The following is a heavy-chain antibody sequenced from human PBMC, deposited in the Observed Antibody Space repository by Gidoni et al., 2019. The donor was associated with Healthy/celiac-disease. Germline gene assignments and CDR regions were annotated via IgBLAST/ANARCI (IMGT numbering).Heavy chain of an antibody. Sequence: QVQLQESGPGLVKPSETLSLTCTVSGYSISSGYYWGWIRQPPGKGLEWIGSIYHSGSTYYTPSLKSRVTISVDTSKNQFSLKLSSVTAADTAVYYCARGEWLVRVLDYWGQGTLVTVSS. CDR2: IYHSGST. J-gene: IGHJ4*02. D-gene: IGHD6-19*01. V-gene: IGHV4-38-2*02. CDR1: GYSISSGYY. CDR3: ARGEWLVRVLDY.